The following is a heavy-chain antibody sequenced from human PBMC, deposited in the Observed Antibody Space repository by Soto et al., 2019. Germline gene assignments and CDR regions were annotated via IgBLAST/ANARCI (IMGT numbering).Heavy chain of an antibody. Sequence: SETLSLTCTVSGGSISSYYWSWIRQPPGKGLEWIGYIYYSGSTNYNPSLKRRVTISVDTSKNQISLKLSSVTAADTAVYYCERVKRKYASTGYHPTVFDYWGQGSLVTVSS. J-gene: IGHJ4*02. CDR3: ERVKRKYASTGYHPTVFDY. V-gene: IGHV4-59*01. CDR1: GGSISSYY. CDR2: IYYSGST. D-gene: IGHD3-22*01.